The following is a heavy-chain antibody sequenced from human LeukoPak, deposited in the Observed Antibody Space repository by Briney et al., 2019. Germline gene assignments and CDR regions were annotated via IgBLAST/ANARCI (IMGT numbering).Heavy chain of an antibody. J-gene: IGHJ4*02. D-gene: IGHD3-10*01. CDR2: IYHSGST. CDR3: ARDHERGVRGVNFDQ. V-gene: IGHV4-30-2*01. Sequence: SETLSLTCTVSGGSISSGGYYWSWIRQPPGKGLEWIGYIYHSGSTYYNPSLKSRVTISVDRSKNQFSLKLSSVTAADTAVYYCARDHERGVRGVNFDQWGRGTLVTVSP. CDR1: GGSISSGGYY.